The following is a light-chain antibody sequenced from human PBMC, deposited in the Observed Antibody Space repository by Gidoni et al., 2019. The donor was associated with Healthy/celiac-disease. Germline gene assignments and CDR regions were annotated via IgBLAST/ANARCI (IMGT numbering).Light chain of an antibody. Sequence: DIQMTQSPSSLSASVGDRVTITCRASPSISSYLNWYQQKPGKAPKLLIYAASSLQSGVPSRFSCSGSGTDFTLTISSLQPEDFATYYCQQSYSTLYTFGQGTKLEIK. CDR1: PSISSY. J-gene: IGKJ2*01. CDR3: QQSYSTLYT. CDR2: AAS. V-gene: IGKV1-39*01.